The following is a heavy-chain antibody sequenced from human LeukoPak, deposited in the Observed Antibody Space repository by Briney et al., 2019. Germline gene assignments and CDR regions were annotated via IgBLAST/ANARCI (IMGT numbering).Heavy chain of an antibody. D-gene: IGHD3-22*01. V-gene: IGHV1-18*01. Sequence: ASVKVSCKASGYTFTSYGISWVRQAPGQGLEWMGWISAYNGNTNYAQKLQGRVTMTTDTSTSTAYMELRSLRSDDTAVYYCARTNYYDSSALLLGDYWGQGTLVTVSS. J-gene: IGHJ4*02. CDR1: GYTFTSYG. CDR3: ARTNYYDSSALLLGDY. CDR2: ISAYNGNT.